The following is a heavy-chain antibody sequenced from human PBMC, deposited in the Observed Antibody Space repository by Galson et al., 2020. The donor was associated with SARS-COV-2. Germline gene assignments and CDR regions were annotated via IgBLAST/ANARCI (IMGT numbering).Heavy chain of an antibody. CDR1: GASIYNYY. Sequence: SETLSLTCTVSGASIYNYYWSWIRQVPGKGLEWIGFSSYSWTTVYNPSLESRVTISVDTSKSQSSLKLTSVTAADTAVYFCARAPPATYYYHGLDVWGQGTTVIVSS. CDR3: ARAPPATYYYHGLDV. CDR2: SSYSWTT. J-gene: IGHJ6*02. V-gene: IGHV4-59*01.